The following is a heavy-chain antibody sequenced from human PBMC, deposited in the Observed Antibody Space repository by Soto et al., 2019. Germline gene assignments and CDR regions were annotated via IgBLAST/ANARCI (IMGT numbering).Heavy chain of an antibody. J-gene: IGHJ4*02. CDR1: GYTFTSYG. CDR2: ISAYNGNT. CDR3: ARDARPSWSGYYPSDY. D-gene: IGHD3-3*01. V-gene: IGHV1-18*01. Sequence: QVQLVQSGAEVKKPGASVKVSCKASGYTFTSYGISWVRQAPGQGLEWMGWISAYNGNTNYAQKLQGRVTMTTDTSTSPAYMELRSLRYDDTAVYYCARDARPSWSGYYPSDYWGQGTLVTVSS.